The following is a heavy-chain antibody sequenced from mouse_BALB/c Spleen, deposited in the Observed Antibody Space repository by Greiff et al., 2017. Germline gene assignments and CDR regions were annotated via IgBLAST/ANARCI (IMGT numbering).Heavy chain of an antibody. D-gene: IGHD2-3*01. V-gene: IGHV2-2*02. CDR3: ARNDDGYNYYAMDY. CDR1: GFSLTSYG. CDR2: IWSGGST. Sequence: VQVVESGPGLVQPSQSLSITCTVSGFSLTSYGVHWVRQSPGKGLEWLGVIWSGGSTDYNAAFISRLSISKDNSKSQVFFKMNSLQANDTAIYYCARNDDGYNYYAMDYWGQGTSVTVSS. J-gene: IGHJ4*01.